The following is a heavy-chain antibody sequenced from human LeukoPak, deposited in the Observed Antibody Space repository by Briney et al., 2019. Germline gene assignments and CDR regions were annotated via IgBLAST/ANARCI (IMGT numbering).Heavy chain of an antibody. CDR1: GGSFSGYY. CDR2: INHSGST. CDR3: ARANPAVGYDY. J-gene: IGHJ4*02. Sequence: SETLSLTCAVYGGSFSGYYWSWIRQPPGKGLEWIGEINHSGSTNYNPSLKSRVTISVDTSKNQFSLKLNSVTAADTAVYYCARANPAVGYDYWGQGTLVTVSS. D-gene: IGHD6-25*01. V-gene: IGHV4-34*01.